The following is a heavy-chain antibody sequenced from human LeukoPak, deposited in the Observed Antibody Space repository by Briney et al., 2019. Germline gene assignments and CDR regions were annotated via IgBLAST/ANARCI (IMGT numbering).Heavy chain of an antibody. Sequence: ASVKVSCKASGGTFSSYAISWVRQAPGQGLEWMGGIIPIFGTANYAQKFQGRVTITADESTSTAYMELSSLRSEDTAVYYCTRHGDYYGSGSGFYYMDVWGKGTTVTVSS. D-gene: IGHD3-10*01. CDR3: TRHGDYYGSGSGFYYMDV. J-gene: IGHJ6*03. CDR1: GGTFSSYA. V-gene: IGHV1-69*13. CDR2: IIPIFGTA.